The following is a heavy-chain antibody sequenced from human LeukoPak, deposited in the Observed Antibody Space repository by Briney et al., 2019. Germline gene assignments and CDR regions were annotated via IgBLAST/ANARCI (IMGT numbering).Heavy chain of an antibody. CDR1: GGSISSGGYY. Sequence: SETLSLTCTVSGGSISSGGYYWSWIRQPPGKGLEWIGYIYHSGSTYYNPSLKSRVTISVDRSKNQFSLKLSSVTAADTAVYYCARDSTKAAFDIWGQGTMVTVSS. J-gene: IGHJ3*02. V-gene: IGHV4-30-2*01. CDR3: ARDSTKAAFDI. CDR2: IYHSGST. D-gene: IGHD2/OR15-2a*01.